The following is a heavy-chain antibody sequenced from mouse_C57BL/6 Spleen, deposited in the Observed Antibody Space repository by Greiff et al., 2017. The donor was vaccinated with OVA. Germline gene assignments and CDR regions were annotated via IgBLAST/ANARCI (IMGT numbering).Heavy chain of an antibody. CDR2: INPYNGGT. J-gene: IGHJ4*01. D-gene: IGHD1-1*01. CDR3: ARGYYGSFAMDY. V-gene: IGHV1-19*01. Sequence: VQLKQSGPVLVKPGASVKMSCKASGYTFTDYYMNWVKQSHGKSLEWIGVINPYNGGTSYNQKFKGKATLTVDKSSSTAYMELNSLTSEDSAVYYCARGYYGSFAMDYWGQGTSVTVSS. CDR1: GYTFTDYY.